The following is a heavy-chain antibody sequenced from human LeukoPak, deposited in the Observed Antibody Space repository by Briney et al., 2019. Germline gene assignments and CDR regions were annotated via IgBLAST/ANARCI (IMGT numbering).Heavy chain of an antibody. Sequence: SETLSLTCTVSGGSIRSYYWSWIRQPPGKGLEWIGYIYYSGSTNYNPSLKSRVTISVDTSKNQFSLKLSSVTAADTAVYYCARGSSSWYIDYWGQGTLVTVSS. V-gene: IGHV4-59*01. CDR2: IYYSGST. J-gene: IGHJ4*02. CDR3: ARGSSSWYIDY. CDR1: GGSIRSYY. D-gene: IGHD6-13*01.